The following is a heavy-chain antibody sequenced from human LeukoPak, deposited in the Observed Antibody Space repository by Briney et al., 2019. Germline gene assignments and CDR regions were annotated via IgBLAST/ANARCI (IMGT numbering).Heavy chain of an antibody. J-gene: IGHJ4*02. CDR3: ARGTVTAPDY. CDR2: IWYDGSNT. D-gene: IGHD4-17*01. V-gene: IGHV3-33*01. Sequence: GGSLRLSCAASGFTFSSYGMHWVRQAPGKGLEWVAMIWYDGSNTYYADSVKGRFTISRDNSKNTLFLQMDSLRAEDTAVYYCARGTVTAPDYWGRGTLVTVSS. CDR1: GFTFSSYG.